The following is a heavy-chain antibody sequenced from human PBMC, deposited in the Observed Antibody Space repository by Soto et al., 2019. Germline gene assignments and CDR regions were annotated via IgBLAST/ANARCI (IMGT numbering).Heavy chain of an antibody. CDR3: AKSSTTVTTLGDFDY. CDR1: GFTFSTYG. J-gene: IGHJ4*02. Sequence: GGSLRLSCAASGFTFSTYGMSWVRQAPGKGLEWVSTTSGSGGATYYADSVKGRFSISRDNSNNPLYLQMNSLRAADTAVYYCAKSSTTVTTLGDFDYWGQGTLVTVSS. CDR2: TSGSGGAT. D-gene: IGHD4-4*01. V-gene: IGHV3-23*01.